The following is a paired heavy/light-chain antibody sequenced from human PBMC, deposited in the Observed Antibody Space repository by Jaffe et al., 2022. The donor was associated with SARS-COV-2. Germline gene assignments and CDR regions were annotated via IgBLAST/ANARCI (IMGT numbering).Heavy chain of an antibody. Sequence: QVQLVQSASEVKKPGASVKVSCKASGYTFTRNGVSWVRQAPGQGLEWMGWISAYNGDTKYAQNVQGRVTMTTETSTSTAYMELRSLRSDDTAVYYCARDGERRYRSSFFSGDYNYYGMDVWGQGTTVTVSS. CDR3: ARDGERRYRSSFFSGDYNYYGMDV. CDR1: GYTFTRNG. D-gene: IGHD1-1*01. V-gene: IGHV1-18*01. J-gene: IGHJ6*02. CDR2: ISAYNGDT.
Light chain of an antibody. CDR1: QSVNNY. J-gene: IGKJ1*01. CDR2: DVS. V-gene: IGKV3-11*01. Sequence: EIVLTQSPTALSLSPGERATLSCRASQSVNNYLAWYQHKPGQAPKLLIYDVSKRVTGIPARFSGSGSGTDFTLTISSLEPEDFAVYYCQQRGNWPLTFGQGTKVEIK. CDR3: QQRGNWPLT.